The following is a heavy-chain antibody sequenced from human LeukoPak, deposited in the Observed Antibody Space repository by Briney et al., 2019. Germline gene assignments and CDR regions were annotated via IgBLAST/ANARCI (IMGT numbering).Heavy chain of an antibody. D-gene: IGHD2-21*02. CDR2: IWYDGSNK. V-gene: IGHV3-33*01. J-gene: IGHJ4*02. Sequence: GGSLRLSCAASGFTFSSYGMQWVRQAPGKGLDWVAGIWYDGSNKNYADSVKGRFTISRDNSKNTLFLQMNSLRAEDTAAYYCGRVYCGGNCYSPPLPDYWGQGTLVTVSA. CDR1: GFTFSSYG. CDR3: GRVYCGGNCYSPPLPDY.